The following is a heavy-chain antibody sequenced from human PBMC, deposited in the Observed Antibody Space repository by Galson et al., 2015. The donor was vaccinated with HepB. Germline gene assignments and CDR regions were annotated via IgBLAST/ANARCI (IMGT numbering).Heavy chain of an antibody. D-gene: IGHD3-16*01. J-gene: IGHJ6*03. CDR1: GFTFSSYG. CDR3: ARQEVEYDYIWGSPIYYYYMDV. CDR2: IWYDGSTT. Sequence: SLRLSCAASGFTFSSYGISWVRQAPGQGLEWVAVIWYDGSTTYYADSVKGRFTISRDNSKNTLYLQMNSLKSEDTAVYYCARQEVEYDYIWGSPIYYYYMDVWGKGTTVTVSS. V-gene: IGHV3-33*01.